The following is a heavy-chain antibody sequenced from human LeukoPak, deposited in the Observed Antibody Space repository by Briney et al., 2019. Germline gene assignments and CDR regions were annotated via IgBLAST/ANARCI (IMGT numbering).Heavy chain of an antibody. J-gene: IGHJ6*02. V-gene: IGHV5-51*01. CDR2: IYPGDSDT. Sequence: ASVKVSCKASGYTFTSYYMHWVRQAPGQGLEWMGIIYPGDSDTRYSPSFQGQVTISADKSISTAYLQWSSLKASDTAMYYCARGLNYYYYYGLDVWGQGTTVTVSS. CDR1: GYTFTSYY. CDR3: ARGLNYYYYYGLDV.